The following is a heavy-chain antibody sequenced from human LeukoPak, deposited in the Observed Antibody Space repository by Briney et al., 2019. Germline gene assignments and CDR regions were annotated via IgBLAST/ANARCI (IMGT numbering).Heavy chain of an antibody. CDR1: GYNFATYW. CDR2: IYPDDSDT. CDR3: ARRRDYGGCIDY. J-gene: IGHJ4*02. D-gene: IGHD4-23*01. V-gene: IGHV5-51*01. Sequence: GESLKISCKGSGYNFATYWIGWVRQMPGKGLEWMGIIYPDDSDTRYSPSFQGQVTISADKSISTAYLQWSSLKASDTAMYYCARRRDYGGCIDYWGQGTLVTVSS.